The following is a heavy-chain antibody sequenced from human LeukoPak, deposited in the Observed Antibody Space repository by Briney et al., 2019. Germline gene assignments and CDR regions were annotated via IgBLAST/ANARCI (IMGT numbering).Heavy chain of an antibody. CDR1: GFTLSSYG. CDR3: AKDWAISRSYYYYMDV. J-gene: IGHJ6*03. CDR2: IRYDGSNK. Sequence: GGSLRLSCAASGFTLSSYGMYWVRQAPGKGLEWVAFIRYDGSNKYYADSVKGRFTISRDNSKNTLYLQMNSLRAADTAVYYCAKDWAISRSYYYYMDVWGKGTTVTISS. V-gene: IGHV3-30*02. D-gene: IGHD3-9*01.